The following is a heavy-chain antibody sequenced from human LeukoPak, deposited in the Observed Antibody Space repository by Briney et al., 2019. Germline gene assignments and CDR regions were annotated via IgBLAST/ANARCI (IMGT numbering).Heavy chain of an antibody. D-gene: IGHD5-18*01. J-gene: IGHJ4*02. Sequence: GGSLRLSCAASGFTFSSYGMHWVRQAPGKGLEWVAVIWYDGSNKYYADSVKGRFTISRDNSKNTLYLQMNSLRAEDTAVYYCARDRYSYGWGYYFDYWGQGTLVTVSS. CDR2: IWYDGSNK. CDR3: ARDRYSYGWGYYFDY. CDR1: GFTFSSYG. V-gene: IGHV3-33*01.